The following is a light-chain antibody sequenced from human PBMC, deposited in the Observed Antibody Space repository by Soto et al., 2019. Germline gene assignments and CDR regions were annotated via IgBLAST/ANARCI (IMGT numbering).Light chain of an antibody. Sequence: QSALTQPASVTGSPGQSITISCTGSSSDVGTYDYVSWYQHHPGKAPKLMIFEVSNRPSGVSNRFSGSKSGNTASLTISGLRAEDEADYYCSSYTSSGTVIFAGGTKLTVL. V-gene: IGLV2-14*01. CDR3: SSYTSSGTVI. CDR1: SSDVGTYDY. J-gene: IGLJ2*01. CDR2: EVS.